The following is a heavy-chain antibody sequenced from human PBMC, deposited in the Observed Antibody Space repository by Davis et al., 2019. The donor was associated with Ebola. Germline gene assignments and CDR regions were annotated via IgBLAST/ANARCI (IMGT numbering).Heavy chain of an antibody. CDR2: INTNTGNP. CDR1: GYTFTSYA. Sequence: ASVKVSCKASGYTFTSYAMNWVRQAPGQWLEWMGWINTNTGNPTYAQGFTGRFVFSLDTSVSTAYLQISSLKAEDTAVYYCARDGGDEIFYYYGMDVWGKGTTVTVSS. J-gene: IGHJ6*04. CDR3: ARDGGDEIFYYYGMDV. D-gene: IGHD2-21*01. V-gene: IGHV7-4-1*02.